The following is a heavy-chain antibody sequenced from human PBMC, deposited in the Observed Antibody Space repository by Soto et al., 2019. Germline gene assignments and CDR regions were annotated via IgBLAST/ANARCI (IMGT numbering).Heavy chain of an antibody. D-gene: IGHD3-9*01. Sequence: ADTLSLTCAVYGGSFTGYYLRWLRQPPGKGLEWIGEIDHSGSTNYNPSLKSRVTISVDTSKNQFSLKLSSVTAADTAVYYCARGRHILTGYYRDLNYGMDVWGQGTTVT. CDR2: IDHSGST. CDR3: ARGRHILTGYYRDLNYGMDV. CDR1: GGSFTGYY. V-gene: IGHV4-34*01. J-gene: IGHJ6*02.